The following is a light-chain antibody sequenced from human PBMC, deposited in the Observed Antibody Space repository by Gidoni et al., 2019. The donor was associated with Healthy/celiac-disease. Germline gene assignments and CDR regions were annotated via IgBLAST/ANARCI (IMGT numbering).Light chain of an antibody. CDR3: CSYAGSSTHVV. CDR1: SSDVGSYNL. CDR2: EGS. V-gene: IGLV2-23*01. J-gene: IGLJ2*01. Sequence: QSALTPPASVSGSPGPSITISCTGTSSDVGSYNLVSWYQQHPGKAPKLMIYEGSKRPPGVSNRFSGSKSGNTASLTISGLQAEDEADYYCCSYAGSSTHVVFGGGTKLTVL.